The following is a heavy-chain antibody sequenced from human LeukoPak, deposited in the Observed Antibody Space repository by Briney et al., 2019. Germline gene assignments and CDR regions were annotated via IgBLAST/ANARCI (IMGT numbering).Heavy chain of an antibody. CDR1: GYTFTSFD. Sequence: GASVKVSCKASGYTFTSFDINWVRQATGQGLEWMGWINPNSGGTNYAQKFQGRVTMTRDTSISTAYMELSRLRSDDTAVYYCARCGWSGWYYYYYMDVWGKGTTVTVSS. V-gene: IGHV1-2*02. CDR3: ARCGWSGWYYYYYMDV. D-gene: IGHD6-19*01. J-gene: IGHJ6*03. CDR2: INPNSGGT.